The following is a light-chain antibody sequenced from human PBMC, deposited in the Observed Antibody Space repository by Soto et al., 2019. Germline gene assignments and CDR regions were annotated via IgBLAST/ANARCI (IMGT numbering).Light chain of an antibody. Sequence: EIVLTQSPATLSLSPGERATLSCRASQSVSRYLAWYQQKPGQAPRLLIYDASKRATGISARFSGSGSGTDFTLTISSLEPEDFAVYYCQQRSNWPVPFGQGTKVETK. V-gene: IGKV3-11*01. CDR2: DAS. CDR3: QQRSNWPVP. J-gene: IGKJ1*01. CDR1: QSVSRY.